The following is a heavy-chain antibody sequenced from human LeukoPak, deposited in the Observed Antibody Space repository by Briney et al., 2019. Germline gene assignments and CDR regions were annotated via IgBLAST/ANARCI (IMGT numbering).Heavy chain of an antibody. J-gene: IGHJ4*02. Sequence: ASVTVSCKASGGTFSSYAISWVRQAPGQGLEWMGGIIPIFGTANYAQKFQGRVTITADESTSTAYMELSSLRSEDTAVYYCARGERGYCDSSGAFDYWGQGTLVTVSS. D-gene: IGHD3-22*01. CDR1: GGTFSSYA. CDR2: IIPIFGTA. V-gene: IGHV1-69*13. CDR3: ARGERGYCDSSGAFDY.